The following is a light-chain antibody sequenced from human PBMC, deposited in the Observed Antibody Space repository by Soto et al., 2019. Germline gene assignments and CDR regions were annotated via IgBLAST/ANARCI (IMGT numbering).Light chain of an antibody. CDR1: SSDVGGYNY. J-gene: IGLJ3*02. CDR3: SSFTSINTWV. Sequence: QSALTQPASVSGSPGQSITMSCTGTSSDVGGYNYVSWYQQHPGKAPKLMIYEVSNRPSGVSNRFSGSKSGNTASLTISGLQAEDEADYYCSSFTSINTWVFGGGTKQTVL. CDR2: EVS. V-gene: IGLV2-14*01.